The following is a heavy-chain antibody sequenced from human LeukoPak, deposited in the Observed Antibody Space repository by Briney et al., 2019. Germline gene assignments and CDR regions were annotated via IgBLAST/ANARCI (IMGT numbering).Heavy chain of an antibody. V-gene: IGHV3-21*05. Sequence: GGSLRLSCAVSGFTFSSNSMNWVRQAPGKGLEWVSYISSSGRSILYADSVKGRFTVSRDNAKNSLYLQMNNLGAEDTAVYYCAREIPSGSYAPDYWGQGTLVTVSP. CDR1: GFTFSSNS. D-gene: IGHD1-26*01. CDR3: AREIPSGSYAPDY. CDR2: ISSSGRSI. J-gene: IGHJ4*02.